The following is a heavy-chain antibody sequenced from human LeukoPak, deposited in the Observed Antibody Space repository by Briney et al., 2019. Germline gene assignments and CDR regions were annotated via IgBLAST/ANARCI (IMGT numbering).Heavy chain of an antibody. V-gene: IGHV4-59*08. D-gene: IGHD4-11*01. CDR1: GGSISSYY. J-gene: IGHJ4*02. CDR2: IYYSGST. Sequence: SETLSLTCTVSGGSISSYYWSWIRQPPGKGLEWIGYIYYSGSTNYNPSLKSRVTISVDTSKNQFSLKLSSVTAADTAVYYCARARSSNYPQHPYDYWGQGTLVTVSS. CDR3: ARARSSNYPQHPYDY.